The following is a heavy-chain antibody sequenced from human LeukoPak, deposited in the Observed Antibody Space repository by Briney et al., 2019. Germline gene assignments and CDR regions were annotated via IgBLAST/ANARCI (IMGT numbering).Heavy chain of an antibody. J-gene: IGHJ6*02. CDR2: INHSGST. Sequence: PSETLSLTCAVYGGSFSGYYWSWIRQPPGKGLEWIGEINHSGSTNYNPSLKSRVTMTRDTSTSTVYMELSSLRSEDTAVYYCARGLGYCSSTSCLLDYYYGSAPDGMDVWGQGTTVTVSS. D-gene: IGHD2-2*01. CDR1: GGSFSGYY. V-gene: IGHV4-34*01. CDR3: ARGLGYCSSTSCLLDYYYGSAPDGMDV.